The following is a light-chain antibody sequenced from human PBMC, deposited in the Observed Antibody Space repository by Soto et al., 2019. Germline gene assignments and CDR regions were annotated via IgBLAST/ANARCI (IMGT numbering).Light chain of an antibody. CDR1: QSISSW. Sequence: DIQMTQSPSTLSASVGDRVTITCRASQSISSWLAWYQQKPGKAPKLLIYDASSLESGVPSKFSGSGSGTEFTLPISSLQPDDLATYYCQQYISYSPGTFGQGTKVEIK. CDR2: DAS. CDR3: QQYISYSPGT. J-gene: IGKJ1*01. V-gene: IGKV1-5*01.